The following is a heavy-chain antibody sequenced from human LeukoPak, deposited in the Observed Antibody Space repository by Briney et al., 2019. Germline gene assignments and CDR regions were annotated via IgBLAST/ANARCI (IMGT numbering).Heavy chain of an antibody. CDR2: INRSGST. CDR1: GGSFSGYY. V-gene: IGHV4-34*01. Sequence: SETLSLTCAVYGGSFSGYYWSWIRQPPGKGLEWIGEINRSGSTNYNPSLKSRVTISVDTSKNQFSLKLSSVTAADTAVYYCARVDHCSSTSYFNPYNWFDPWGQGTLVTVSS. D-gene: IGHD2-2*01. J-gene: IGHJ5*02. CDR3: ARVDHCSSTSYFNPYNWFDP.